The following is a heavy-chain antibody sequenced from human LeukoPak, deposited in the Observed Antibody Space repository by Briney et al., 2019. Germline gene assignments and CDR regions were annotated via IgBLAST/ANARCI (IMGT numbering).Heavy chain of an antibody. CDR1: GFSLSTSGMC. J-gene: IGHJ4*02. CDR3: ARIRGSRYYFDS. Sequence: SGPTLVNPTQTLTLTCTFSGFSLSTSGMCVSWIRQPPGKALEWLARIDWDDDKCYSTSLKTRLTISKDTSKNQVVLRMTNMDPVDTATYYCARIRGSRYYFDSWGQGTLVTVSS. D-gene: IGHD6-13*01. CDR2: IDWDDDK. V-gene: IGHV2-70*11.